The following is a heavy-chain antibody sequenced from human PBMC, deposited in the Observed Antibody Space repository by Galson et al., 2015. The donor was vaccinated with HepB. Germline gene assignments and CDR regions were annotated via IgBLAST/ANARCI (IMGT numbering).Heavy chain of an antibody. CDR2: ISYDGSNK. CDR3: ARATIDAFDI. CDR1: GFTFSSYA. J-gene: IGHJ3*02. Sequence: SLRLSCAASGFTFSSYAMHWVRQAPGKGLEWVAVISYDGSNKYYADSVKGRFTISRDNSKNTLYLQMNSLRAEDTAVYYCARATIDAFDIWGQGTMVTVSS. D-gene: IGHD5-24*01. V-gene: IGHV3-30-3*01.